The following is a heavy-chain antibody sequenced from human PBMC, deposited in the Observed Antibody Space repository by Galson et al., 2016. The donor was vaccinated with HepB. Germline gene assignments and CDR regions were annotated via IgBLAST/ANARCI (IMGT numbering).Heavy chain of an antibody. D-gene: IGHD2/OR15-2a*01. CDR3: ATSMRSTPFDF. J-gene: IGHJ4*02. V-gene: IGHV4-39*01. CDR2: VYYSEVT. CDR1: GASIRGSNHY. Sequence: SETLSLTCSVSGASIRGSNHYWGWIRQPPGKGLEWIGSVYYSEVTFYNPSLKSRATLSIDTSKNQFSLKLNSLTAAATAVYYCATSMRSTPFDFWGQGTLVTVSS.